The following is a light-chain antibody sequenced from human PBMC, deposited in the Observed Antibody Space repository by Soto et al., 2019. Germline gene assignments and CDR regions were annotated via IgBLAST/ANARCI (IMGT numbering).Light chain of an antibody. CDR2: SSF. V-gene: IGKV1-17*01. J-gene: IGKJ1*01. Sequence: DIQMTQSPSSLSASVGDRVTVTCRASHDVRYNVGWFQQKPGEGPERLIHSSFRLQSGVPSRFSGDASGTEFNLTIDGLQPEDFASYFCLQHNTYPWTFGQGTKV. CDR3: LQHNTYPWT. CDR1: HDVRYN.